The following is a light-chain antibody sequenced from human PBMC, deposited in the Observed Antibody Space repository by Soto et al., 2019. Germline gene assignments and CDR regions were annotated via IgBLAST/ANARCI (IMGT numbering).Light chain of an antibody. Sequence: IVLTQSPGTLSLSLGERATLSCRASQSVSSSYLAWYQQKPGQPPRLLIYDASTRATGVPARFGGSGSGTEFTLTISGLQSEDFAVYYCQQYGDWPPDTFGQGTKVDIK. CDR2: DAS. J-gene: IGKJ2*01. CDR1: QSVSSSY. CDR3: QQYGDWPPDT. V-gene: IGKV3-20*01.